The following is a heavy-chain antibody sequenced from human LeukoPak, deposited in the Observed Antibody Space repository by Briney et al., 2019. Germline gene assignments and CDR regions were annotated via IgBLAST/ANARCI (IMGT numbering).Heavy chain of an antibody. D-gene: IGHD2-2*01. V-gene: IGHV3-30*02. J-gene: IGHJ4*02. CDR3: AKIEGKYQLANIPDS. CDR1: GFTFSYFG. Sequence: GGSPRLSCVASGFTFSYFGMHWVRQAPGKGLEWVAFIRYDGTNEYYAESVKGRFTISRDNSKNTLYLQMNSLRVEDTAAYYCAKIEGKYQLANIPDSWGQGTLVTVSS. CDR2: IRYDGTNE.